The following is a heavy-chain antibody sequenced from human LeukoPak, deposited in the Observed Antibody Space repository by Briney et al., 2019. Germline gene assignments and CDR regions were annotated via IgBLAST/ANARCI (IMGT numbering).Heavy chain of an antibody. CDR3: ARVRSGSSAGNYGMDV. CDR1: GFTFSSYW. Sequence: GGSLRLSCAASGFTFSSYWMHWVRQAPGKGLVWVSRINSDGSSTSYADSVKGRFTISRDNAKNTLYLQVNSLRAEDTAVYYCARVRSGSSAGNYGMDVWGQGTTVTVSS. CDR2: INSDGSST. V-gene: IGHV3-74*01. J-gene: IGHJ6*02. D-gene: IGHD1-26*01.